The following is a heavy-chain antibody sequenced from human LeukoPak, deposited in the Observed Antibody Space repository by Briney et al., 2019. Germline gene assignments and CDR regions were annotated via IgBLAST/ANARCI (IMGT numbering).Heavy chain of an antibody. D-gene: IGHD6-19*01. CDR3: ARESTGWGIFDY. CDR1: GFTFSSYD. J-gene: IGHJ4*02. CDR2: ISSSGNTI. Sequence: GGSLRLSCAASGFTFSSYDMNWVRQAPGKGLEWVSYISSSGNTIYYADSVKGRFTISRDIAKNSLYLQMNSLRAEDTAVYYCARESTGWGIFDYWGQGTLVTVSS. V-gene: IGHV3-48*03.